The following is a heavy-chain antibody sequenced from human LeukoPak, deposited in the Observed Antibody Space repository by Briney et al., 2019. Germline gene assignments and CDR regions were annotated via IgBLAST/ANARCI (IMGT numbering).Heavy chain of an antibody. CDR2: ISGSGGST. J-gene: IGHJ4*02. D-gene: IGHD3-3*01. CDR3: AKGLDYDFWSGYY. CDR1: GFTFSSHA. V-gene: IGHV3-23*01. Sequence: GGSLRLSCGASGFTFSSHAMTWVRQAPGKGLEWVSAISGSGGSTYYADSVKGRFTISRDNSKNTLYLQMNSLRAEDTAVYYCAKGLDYDFWSGYYWGQGTLVTVSS.